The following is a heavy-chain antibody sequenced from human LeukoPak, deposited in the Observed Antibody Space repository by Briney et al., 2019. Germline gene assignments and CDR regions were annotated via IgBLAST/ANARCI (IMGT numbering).Heavy chain of an antibody. CDR2: FDPVPGET. D-gene: IGHD3-22*01. V-gene: IGHV1-24*01. CDR3: ATDHPVTMIVAHAFDI. J-gene: IGHJ3*02. CDR1: GYTLTDLS. Sequence: GASVKVSCKVSGYTLTDLSVHWVRQAPGKGLEWVGGFDPVPGETIYAEKFQGRVTMTEDTSTDTAYMELSSLRSEDTAVYYCATDHPVTMIVAHAFDIWGQGTMVTASS.